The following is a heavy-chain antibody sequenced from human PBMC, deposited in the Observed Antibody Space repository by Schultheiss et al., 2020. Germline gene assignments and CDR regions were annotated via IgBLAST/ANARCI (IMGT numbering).Heavy chain of an antibody. Sequence: SETLSLTCAVYGGSFSGYYWSWIRQPPGKGLEWIGEINHSGSTNYNPSLKSRVTISVDKSKNQFSLKLSSVTAADTALYYCAKEGARGVQPIRYYYYYMDVWGKGTPVTVSS. CDR3: AKEGARGVQPIRYYYYYMDV. D-gene: IGHD3-10*01. V-gene: IGHV4-34*01. CDR2: INHSGST. CDR1: GGSFSGYY. J-gene: IGHJ6*03.